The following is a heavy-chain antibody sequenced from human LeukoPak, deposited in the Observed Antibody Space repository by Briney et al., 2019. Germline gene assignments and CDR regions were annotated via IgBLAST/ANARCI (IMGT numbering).Heavy chain of an antibody. Sequence: GGSLRLSCAASGFTFSSYGIHWVRQAPGKGLEWVAIIWYDGSNKYCGDSVKGRFTISRDNSKNTVYLQMSSLRAEDTAVYYCARDLSSTWPANFDFWGQGTLVTVSS. D-gene: IGHD2-2*01. CDR2: IWYDGSNK. CDR3: ARDLSSTWPANFDF. V-gene: IGHV3-33*01. J-gene: IGHJ4*02. CDR1: GFTFSSYG.